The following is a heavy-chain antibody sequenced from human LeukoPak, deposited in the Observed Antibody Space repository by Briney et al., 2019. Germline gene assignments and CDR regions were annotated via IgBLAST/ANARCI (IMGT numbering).Heavy chain of an antibody. Sequence: ASVKVSCKASGYTFTGYYMHWVRQAPGQGLEWMGWINPNSGGTNYAQKFQGRVTMTRDTSISTAYMELSRLRSDDTAVYYCARSPRWLAASHPAFDIWGQGTTVTVSS. CDR3: ARSPRWLAASHPAFDI. D-gene: IGHD6-25*01. V-gene: IGHV1-2*02. J-gene: IGHJ3*02. CDR2: INPNSGGT. CDR1: GYTFTGYY.